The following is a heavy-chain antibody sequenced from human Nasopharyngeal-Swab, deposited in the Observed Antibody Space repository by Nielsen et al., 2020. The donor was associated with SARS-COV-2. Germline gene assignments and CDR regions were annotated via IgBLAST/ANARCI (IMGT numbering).Heavy chain of an antibody. CDR3: ARDRQLLAYDLDF. CDR1: GFTFSNYN. Sequence: GGSLRLSCAASGFTFSNYNMNWDRQAPGKGLEWVACMRNSGGSTYYAASVKGRFTISRDNAENSLYLQMNRLRVEDTAVYFCARDRQLLAYDLDFWGQGTLVTVSS. V-gene: IGHV3-48*01. D-gene: IGHD5-12*01. J-gene: IGHJ4*02. CDR2: MRNSGGST.